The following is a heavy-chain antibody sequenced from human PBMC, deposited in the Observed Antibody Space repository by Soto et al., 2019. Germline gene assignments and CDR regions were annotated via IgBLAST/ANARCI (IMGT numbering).Heavy chain of an antibody. Sequence: QVQLVQSGTEVKRPGASVKVSCKASGYTFSDQGISWVRQAPGQGLEWMGWISNFNGNTQYAQKFQGRVTMTTDKSTNTAYMELRSLRSDDTAVYYCARDTPLDYWGQGSLVTVSS. CDR3: ARDTPLDY. J-gene: IGHJ4*02. CDR1: GYTFSDQG. CDR2: ISNFNGNT. V-gene: IGHV1-18*01.